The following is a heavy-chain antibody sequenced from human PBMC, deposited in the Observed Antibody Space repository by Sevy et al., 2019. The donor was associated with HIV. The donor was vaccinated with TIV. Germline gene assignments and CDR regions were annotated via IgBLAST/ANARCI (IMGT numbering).Heavy chain of an antibody. CDR3: ARSPPVVVVPGAPSWFDP. D-gene: IGHD2-2*01. Sequence: SETLSLTCAVHDGSFSGYYWNWIRQFPGKGLEWIGEINESGITYYNPSLKSRDTISVDTSKKQFSLKLNSVTAVDSAVYFCARSPPVVVVPGAPSWFDPWGQGTLVTVSS. CDR2: INESGIT. V-gene: IGHV4-34*01. J-gene: IGHJ5*02. CDR1: DGSFSGYY.